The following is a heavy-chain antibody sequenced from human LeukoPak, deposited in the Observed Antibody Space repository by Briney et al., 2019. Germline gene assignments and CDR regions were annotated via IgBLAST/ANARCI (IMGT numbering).Heavy chain of an antibody. V-gene: IGHV3-7*04. CDR1: GFTFSTYW. CDR3: ARVRNYYDSGSYHYYFDC. J-gene: IGHJ4*02. CDR2: IKKDGSEK. Sequence: GGSLRLSCAASGFTFSTYWMSWVRQAPGKGLEWVANIKKDGSEKYYVDSVKGRFTISRDNAKKSLYLQMNSLRVEDTTVYYCARVRNYYDSGSYHYYFDCWGQGTLVTVSS. D-gene: IGHD3-10*01.